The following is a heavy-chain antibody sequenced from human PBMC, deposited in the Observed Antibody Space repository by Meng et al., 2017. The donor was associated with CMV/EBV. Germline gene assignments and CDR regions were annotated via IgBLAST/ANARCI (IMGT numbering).Heavy chain of an antibody. J-gene: IGHJ4*02. CDR3: ARDSSRWVTKYYFDY. CDR1: AGSTSSSSYD. Sequence: LPLPESGPGLVNPSGTTPLTCTSSAGSTSSSSYDWGWTRQPPGTGLEWSGSIYYSGSTYYNPSLKSRVTISVDTSKNQFSLKLSSVTAADTAVYYCARDSSRWVTKYYFDYWGQGTLVTVSS. D-gene: IGHD4-17*01. V-gene: IGHV4-39*07. CDR2: IYYSGST.